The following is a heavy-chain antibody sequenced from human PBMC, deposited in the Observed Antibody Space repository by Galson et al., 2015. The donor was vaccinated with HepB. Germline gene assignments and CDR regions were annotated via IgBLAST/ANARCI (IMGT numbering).Heavy chain of an antibody. J-gene: IGHJ4*02. CDR3: AKDRGYCSSTSCYNLFDY. CDR1: GFTFSSYA. V-gene: IGHV3-23*01. D-gene: IGHD2-2*02. Sequence: SLRLSCAASGFTFSSYAMSWVRQAPGKGLEWVSAISGSGGSTYYADSVKGRFTISRDNSKNTLYLQMNSLRAEDTAVYYCAKDRGYCSSTSCYNLFDYWGQGTLVTVSS. CDR2: ISGSGGST.